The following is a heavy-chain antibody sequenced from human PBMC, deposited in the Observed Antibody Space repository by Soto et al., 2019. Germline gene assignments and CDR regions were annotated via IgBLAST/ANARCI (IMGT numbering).Heavy chain of an antibody. CDR2: IYTSGST. V-gene: IGHV4-4*07. CDR1: GSSISSYY. J-gene: IGHJ5*02. D-gene: IGHD3-22*01. Sequence: PSETLSLTCTVSGSSISSYYWSWIRQPAGQGLEWIGRIYTSGSTNYNPSLKSRVTMSVDTSKNQFSLKLSSVTAADTAVYYCARESLPKMVTMTVGRFDXWGHGTFVTTSX. CDR3: ARESLPKMVTMTVGRFDX.